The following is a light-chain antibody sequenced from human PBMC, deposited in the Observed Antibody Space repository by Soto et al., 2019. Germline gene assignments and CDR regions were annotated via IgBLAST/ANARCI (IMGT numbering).Light chain of an antibody. CDR2: HVT. J-gene: IGLJ1*01. Sequence: QSALTQPASVSGSPGQSITISCTGSVSDVGHSAYVAWYQHHPGKAPKLIIYHVTNRPSGVSDRFSGSKSGNTASLTISGLQDDGEADYYCSSYTTSTLYVFGTGTKLTVL. CDR3: SSYTTSTLYV. CDR1: VSDVGHSAY. V-gene: IGLV2-14*03.